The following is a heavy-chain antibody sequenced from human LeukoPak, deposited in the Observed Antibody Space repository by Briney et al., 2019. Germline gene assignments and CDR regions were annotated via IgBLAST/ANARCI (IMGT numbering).Heavy chain of an antibody. CDR1: GGSISSYY. CDR2: IYYSGST. D-gene: IGHD3-3*01. J-gene: IGHJ3*02. Sequence: PSETLSLTCTVSGGSISSYYWSWIRQPPGKGLEWIGYIYYSGSTNYNPSLKSRVTISVDTSKNQFSLKLSSVTAADTAVYYCARVILRAGAFDIWGQGTMVTVSS. CDR3: ARVILRAGAFDI. V-gene: IGHV4-59*01.